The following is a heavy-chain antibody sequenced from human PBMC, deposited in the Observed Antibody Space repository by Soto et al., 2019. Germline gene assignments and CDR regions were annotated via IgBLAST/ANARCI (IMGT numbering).Heavy chain of an antibody. D-gene: IGHD3-3*01. CDR2: IYSGGST. CDR3: AGPFGVVNNDAFDI. Sequence: GGSLRLSWAAAGVTGSSNYMSCVRQAPGKGLEWVSVIYSGGSTYYADSVKGRFTISRHNSKNTLYLQMNSLRAEDTAVYYCAGPFGVVNNDAFDIWGQGTMVTVSS. J-gene: IGHJ3*02. CDR1: GVTGSSNY. V-gene: IGHV3-53*04.